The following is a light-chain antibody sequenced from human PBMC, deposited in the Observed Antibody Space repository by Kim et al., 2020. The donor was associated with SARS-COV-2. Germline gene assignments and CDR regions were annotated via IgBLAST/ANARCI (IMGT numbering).Light chain of an antibody. Sequence: SVALCQTVRFTCKRGSLRSYYASWYQKKPGQAPVLVIYGKNNRPSGIPDRFSGSSSGNTASLTITGAQAEDEADYYCNSRDSSGNVFGAGTKVTVL. J-gene: IGLJ1*01. CDR3: NSRDSSGNV. CDR1: SLRSYY. V-gene: IGLV3-19*01. CDR2: GKN.